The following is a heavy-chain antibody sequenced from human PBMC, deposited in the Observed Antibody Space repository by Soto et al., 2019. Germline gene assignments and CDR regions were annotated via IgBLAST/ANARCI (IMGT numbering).Heavy chain of an antibody. CDR2: IHYSGST. CDR3: ASTKDETLYLDY. V-gene: IGHV4-39*01. D-gene: IGHD2-15*01. Sequence: SETLSLTCSVSGDSISISSYYWGWVRQPPGKGLEWIGSIHYSGSTHYNPSLQSRVTISGDASKKQFSLKLGSVTAADTAMYYCASTKDETLYLDYWGQGNLVTVSS. J-gene: IGHJ4*02. CDR1: GDSISISSYY.